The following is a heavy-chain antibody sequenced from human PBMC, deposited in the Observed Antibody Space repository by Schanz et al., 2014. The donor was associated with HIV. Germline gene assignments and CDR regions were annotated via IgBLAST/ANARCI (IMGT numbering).Heavy chain of an antibody. Sequence: QVQLVESGGGVVQPGRSLRLSCAASGFTFNSYGMHWVRQAPGKGLEWVAVIWYDGRNTYYGDSVKGRFTISRDNSKNTLYLQLKSLRAEDRAVYYCAKDRNYYDDRYIGKGNYYYYYGMDVWGQGTTVTVSS. CDR2: IWYDGRNT. V-gene: IGHV3-33*06. J-gene: IGHJ6*02. D-gene: IGHD3-22*01. CDR3: AKDRNYYDDRYIGKGNYYYYYGMDV. CDR1: GFTFNSYG.